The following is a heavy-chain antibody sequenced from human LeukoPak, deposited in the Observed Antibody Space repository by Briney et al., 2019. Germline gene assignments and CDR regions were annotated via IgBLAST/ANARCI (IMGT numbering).Heavy chain of an antibody. CDR3: ARDSSGWAGGAFDI. CDR2: IIPIFGTA. D-gene: IGHD6-19*01. J-gene: IGHJ3*02. V-gene: IGHV1-69*13. Sequence: SVKVSCKASGGTFSSYAISWVRQAPGQGLGWMGGIIPIFGTANYAQKFQGRVTITADESTSTAYMELSSLRSEDTAVYYCARDSSGWAGGAFDIWGQGTMVTVSS. CDR1: GGTFSSYA.